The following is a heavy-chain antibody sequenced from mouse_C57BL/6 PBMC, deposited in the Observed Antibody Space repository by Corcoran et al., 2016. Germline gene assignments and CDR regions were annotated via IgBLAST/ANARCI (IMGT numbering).Heavy chain of an antibody. J-gene: IGHJ2*01. CDR2: INTYSGVP. V-gene: IGHV9-3*01. D-gene: IGHD3-2*02. CDR1: GYTFTTYG. CDR3: ARGGSGYGYFYY. Sequence: QIQLVQSGPELKKPGETVKISCKASGYTFTTYGMSWVKQAPGKGLKWMGWINTYSGVPTYADDFKGRFAFSLETSASTAYLQINNLKNEDTATYFCARGGSGYGYFYYWGQGTTLTVSS.